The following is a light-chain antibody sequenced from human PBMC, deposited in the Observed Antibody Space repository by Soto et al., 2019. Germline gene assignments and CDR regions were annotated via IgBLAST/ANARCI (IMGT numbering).Light chain of an antibody. CDR1: QSVSSN. J-gene: IGKJ1*01. Sequence: EIVMTQSPATLSVSPGERATLSCRASQSVSSNLAWYQQKVGQAPRVLIYDASTRATGIPGRFSGSGSGTNFTLTISSLQSEDFAVYYCQQYNNWPEKFGQGTKVDI. V-gene: IGKV3-15*01. CDR2: DAS. CDR3: QQYNNWPEK.